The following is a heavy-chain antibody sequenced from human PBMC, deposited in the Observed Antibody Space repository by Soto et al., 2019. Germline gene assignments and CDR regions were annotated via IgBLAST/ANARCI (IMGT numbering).Heavy chain of an antibody. CDR2: ISETGDSL. CDR1: QFTFSSFA. CDR3: VKGGWLDY. V-gene: IGHV3-23*01. Sequence: DVKLLESGGGLVQPGGSLRLSCAASQFTFSSFAMPWVRQAPGKGLEWVSFISETGDSLSYAESVKGRFTISRDNSKNTLYLQMSSLRPEDTAVYYCVKGGWLDYWGQGTLVTVSS. J-gene: IGHJ4*02. D-gene: IGHD3-10*01.